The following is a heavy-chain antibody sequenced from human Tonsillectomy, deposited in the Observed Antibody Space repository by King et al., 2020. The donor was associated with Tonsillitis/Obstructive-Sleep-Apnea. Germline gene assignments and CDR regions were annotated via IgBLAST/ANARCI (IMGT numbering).Heavy chain of an antibody. CDR3: AGAPLYYYSSGMDV. J-gene: IGHJ6*02. Sequence: QLVQSGAEVKKPGASVKVSCKASGYTFTGYYTHWVRQAPGQGLEWMGWINPNSGGTNYAQKFQGRVTMTRDTSISTAYMELSRLRSDDTAVYYCAGAPLYYYSSGMDVWGQGTTVTVSS. CDR2: INPNSGGT. V-gene: IGHV1-2*02. CDR1: GYTFTGYY.